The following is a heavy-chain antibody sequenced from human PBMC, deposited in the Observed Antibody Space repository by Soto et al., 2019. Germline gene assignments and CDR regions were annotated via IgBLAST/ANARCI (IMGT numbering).Heavy chain of an antibody. Sequence: GGSLRLSCAASGLTLSSYPMSWVRLAPGKGLQWVSSISVDGGSTSYPDSVKGRFTISRDSSNNTLYLQMNSLRAEDTAVYYCATDGIRGIHIDNWGQGTLVTVSS. CDR3: ATDGIRGIHIDN. J-gene: IGHJ4*02. CDR2: ISVDGGST. CDR1: GLTLSSYP. V-gene: IGHV3-23*01.